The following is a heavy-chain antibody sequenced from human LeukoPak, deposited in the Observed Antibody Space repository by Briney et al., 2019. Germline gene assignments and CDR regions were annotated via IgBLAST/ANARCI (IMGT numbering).Heavy chain of an antibody. CDR1: GFTVSSNY. D-gene: IGHD3-9*01. CDR2: IYSGGAT. J-gene: IGHJ6*03. CDR3: ARMGDILTGLSYYYMDV. V-gene: IGHV3-53*05. Sequence: PGGSLRLSCAASGFTVSSNYMSWVRQAPGKGLEWVSVIYSGGATYYTDSVKGRFTISRDNSKNTLYLQMNSLRAEDTAVYYCARMGDILTGLSYYYMDVWGRGTTVTVSS.